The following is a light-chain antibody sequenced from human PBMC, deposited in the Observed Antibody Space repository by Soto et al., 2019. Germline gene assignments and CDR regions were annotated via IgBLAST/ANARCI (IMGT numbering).Light chain of an antibody. CDR2: HND. J-gene: IGLJ3*02. CDR1: NFNIGNNY. V-gene: IGLV1-51*01. CDR3: GTWDSSMSAAGWV. Sequence: QSVLTQPPSVSAAPGQKVTISCSGSNFNIGNNYVSWFQQLPGAAPKLLIYHNDKRPSGIPDRFSGSKSGTSATLGITGLQTGDEADCYCGTWDSSMSAAGWVFGGGTKLTVL.